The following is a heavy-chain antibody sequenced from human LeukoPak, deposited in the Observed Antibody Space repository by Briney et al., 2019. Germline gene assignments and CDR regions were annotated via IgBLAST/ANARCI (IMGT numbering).Heavy chain of an antibody. CDR1: GFTFSSYA. CDR3: VAIFGVVIPGDAFDI. V-gene: IGHV3-23*01. Sequence: QPGRSLRLSCAASGFTFSSYAMSWVRQAPGKGLEWVSAISGSGGSTYYADSVKGRFTISRDNSKNTLYLQMNSLRAEDTAVYYCVAIFGVVIPGDAFDIWGQGTMVTVSS. J-gene: IGHJ3*02. D-gene: IGHD3-3*01. CDR2: ISGSGGST.